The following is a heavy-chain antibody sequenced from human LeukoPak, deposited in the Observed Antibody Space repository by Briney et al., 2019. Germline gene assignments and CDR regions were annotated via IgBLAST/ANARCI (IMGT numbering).Heavy chain of an antibody. CDR1: GGSISSYY. CDR2: IYTSGST. Sequence: PSETLSLTCTVSGGSISSYYWSWIRQPAGKGLEWIGRIYTSGSTNYNPSLKSRVTMSVDTSKNRFSLKLSSVTAADTAVYYCARQDLEWLLSAFDIWGQGTMVTVSS. D-gene: IGHD3-3*01. CDR3: ARQDLEWLLSAFDI. J-gene: IGHJ3*02. V-gene: IGHV4-4*07.